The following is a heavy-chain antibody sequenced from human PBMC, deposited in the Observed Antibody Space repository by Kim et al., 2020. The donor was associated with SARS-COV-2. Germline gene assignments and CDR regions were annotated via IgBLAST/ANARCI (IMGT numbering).Heavy chain of an antibody. CDR2: ISSSSSYI. Sequence: GGSLRLSCEASGFTFSSYSMNWVRQAPGKGLEWVSSISSSSSYIYYADSVKGRFTISRDNAKNSLYLQMNSLRAEDTAVYYCARALYCSGGSCYYYYGMDVWGQGTTVTVSS. CDR3: ARALYCSGGSCYYYYGMDV. J-gene: IGHJ6*02. D-gene: IGHD2-15*01. CDR1: GFTFSSYS. V-gene: IGHV3-21*01.